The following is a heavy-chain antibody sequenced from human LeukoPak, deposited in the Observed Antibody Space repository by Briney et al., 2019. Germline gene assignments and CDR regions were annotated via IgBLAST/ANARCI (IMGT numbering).Heavy chain of an antibody. Sequence: SETLSLTCTVSGGSISSYYWSWIRQPPGKGLEWIGYIYYSGSTNYNPSLKSRVTISVDTSKNQFSLKLSSVTAADTAVYYCARDKRGIYYYDSSGYVHGAFDIWGQGTMVTVSS. CDR2: IYYSGST. J-gene: IGHJ3*02. D-gene: IGHD3-22*01. CDR3: ARDKRGIYYYDSSGYVHGAFDI. CDR1: GGSISSYY. V-gene: IGHV4-59*01.